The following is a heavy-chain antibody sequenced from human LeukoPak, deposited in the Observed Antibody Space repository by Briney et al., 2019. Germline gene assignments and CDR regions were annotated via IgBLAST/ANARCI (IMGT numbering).Heavy chain of an antibody. J-gene: IGHJ4*02. Sequence: GGSLRLSCAASGFTFSRYSINWVRQAPGKGLEWVSSISSSSSYIYYAEPVKGRFTVFRDNAKNSLYLQMNSLRAEDTAVYYCARDDGDFGGFDYWGQGTLVTVSS. CDR2: ISSSSSYI. D-gene: IGHD4-17*01. CDR3: ARDDGDFGGFDY. V-gene: IGHV3-21*01. CDR1: GFTFSRYS.